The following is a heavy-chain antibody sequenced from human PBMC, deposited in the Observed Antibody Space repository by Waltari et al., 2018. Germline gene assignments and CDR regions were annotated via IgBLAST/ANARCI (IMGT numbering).Heavy chain of an antibody. CDR1: GYTFPDYA. D-gene: IGHD3-3*01. CDR3: ARGGRDIGLGVVLPSALDH. J-gene: IGHJ4*02. Sequence: QLLHSGAEMKKPGASVSVSCNTSGYTFPDYAVPWLPQAPGQGLEWMGLVSTDQGKTQYEWRFHDRVTMTRDTSTKTAFLDIRALKPDDTAVYYCARGGRDIGLGVVLPSALDHWGQGTFVYVSS. CDR2: VSTDQGKT. V-gene: IGHV1-18*04.